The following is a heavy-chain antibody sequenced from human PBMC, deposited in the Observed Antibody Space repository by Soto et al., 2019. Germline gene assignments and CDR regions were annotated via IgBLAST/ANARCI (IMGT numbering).Heavy chain of an antibody. D-gene: IGHD3-9*01. CDR3: AHTPSPGYLRYYYYGMDV. V-gene: IGHV3-30*03. CDR1: GFTFSSYG. J-gene: IGHJ6*02. Sequence: QVQLVESGGGVVQPGRSLRLSCAASGFTFSSYGMHWVRQAPGKGLEWVAVISYDGSNKYYADSVKGRFTISRDNSKNTLYLQMNSLRAEDTAVYYCAHTPSPGYLRYYYYGMDVWGQGTTVTVSS. CDR2: ISYDGSNK.